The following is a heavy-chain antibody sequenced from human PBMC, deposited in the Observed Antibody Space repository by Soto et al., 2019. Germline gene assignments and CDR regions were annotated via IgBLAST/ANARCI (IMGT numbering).Heavy chain of an antibody. CDR3: ARVSSHYYDSSGYYPIDY. V-gene: IGHV4-31*03. CDR1: GGSISSGGYY. Sequence: PSETLSLTCTVSGGSISSGGYYWSWIRQHPGKGLEWIGYIYYSGSTYYNPSLKSRVTISVDTSKNQFSLKLSSVTAADTAVYYCARVSSHYYDSSGYYPIDYWGQGTLVTVSS. CDR2: IYYSGST. J-gene: IGHJ4*02. D-gene: IGHD3-22*01.